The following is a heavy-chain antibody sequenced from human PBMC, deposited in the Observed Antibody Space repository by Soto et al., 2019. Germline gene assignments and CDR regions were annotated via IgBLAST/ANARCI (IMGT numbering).Heavy chain of an antibody. V-gene: IGHV1-69*01. CDR2: IIPIFGTA. CDR1: GGTFSSYA. D-gene: IGHD4-17*01. J-gene: IGHJ4*02. Sequence: QVQLVQSGAEVKKPGASVKVSCKASGGTFSSYAISWVRQAPGQGREWMGGIIPIFGTANYAQKFQVIVTITADESKSTACMELSSLRSEDTAVYYCARRERSHYGDYLLDYRCQGTLVTVSS. CDR3: ARRERSHYGDYLLDY.